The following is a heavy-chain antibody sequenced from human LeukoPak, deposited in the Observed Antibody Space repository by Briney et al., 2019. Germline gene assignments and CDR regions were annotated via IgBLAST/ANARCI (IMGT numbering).Heavy chain of an antibody. V-gene: IGHV3-30*18. CDR2: MSYDGGNK. Sequence: GGSLRLSCAASGFTFSNYGMHWVRQAPGKGLEWVAVMSYDGGNKYYADSVKGRFSISRDNSKSTLYLQMNSLRTEDTAVYYCAKDRQGDYGDFDSPDYWGQGTLVTVSS. CDR1: GFTFSNYG. D-gene: IGHD4-17*01. CDR3: AKDRQGDYGDFDSPDY. J-gene: IGHJ4*02.